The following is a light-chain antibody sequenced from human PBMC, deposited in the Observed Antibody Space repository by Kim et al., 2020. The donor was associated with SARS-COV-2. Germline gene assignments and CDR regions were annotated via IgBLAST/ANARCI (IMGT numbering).Light chain of an antibody. Sequence: VLTQSPGTLSLAPGERGTLSCRASQRIDYRYMAWYRQRPGQAPKLLIYGGSRRATGVPDRITGSWSGTDFTLTISRLEPEDFALYYCQHSGSPPKTFGQGTKVDIK. J-gene: IGKJ1*01. CDR1: QRIDYRY. CDR3: QHSGSPPKT. CDR2: GGS. V-gene: IGKV3-20*01.